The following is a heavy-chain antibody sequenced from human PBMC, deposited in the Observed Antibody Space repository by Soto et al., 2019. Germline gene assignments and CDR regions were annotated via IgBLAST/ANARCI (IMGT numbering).Heavy chain of an antibody. D-gene: IGHD3-16*01. J-gene: IGHJ4*02. Sequence: EVQLLESGGGLVQPGGSLRLSCAASGFTFSSYAMSWVRQAPGKGLEWVSAISGSGGSTCYADSVKGRFTISRDNSKNTLYLQMNSLRAEDTAVYYCAIEYGGSSHGARDDYWGQGTLVTVSS. CDR1: GFTFSSYA. CDR2: ISGSGGST. V-gene: IGHV3-23*01. CDR3: AIEYGGSSHGARDDY.